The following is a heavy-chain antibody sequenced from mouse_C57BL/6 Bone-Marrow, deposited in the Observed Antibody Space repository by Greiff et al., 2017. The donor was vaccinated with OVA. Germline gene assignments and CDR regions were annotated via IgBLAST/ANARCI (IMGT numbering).Heavy chain of an antibody. J-gene: IGHJ2*01. CDR2: ISSGGSYT. CDR3: ARQPHPFDY. CDR1: GFTFSSYG. Sequence: DVKLVESGGDLVKPGGSLKLSCAASGFTFSSYGMSWVRQTPDKRLEWVATISSGGSYTYYPDSVKGRFTISRDNAKNTLYLQMSSLKSEDTAMYYCARQPHPFDYWGQGTTLTVSS. V-gene: IGHV5-6*02.